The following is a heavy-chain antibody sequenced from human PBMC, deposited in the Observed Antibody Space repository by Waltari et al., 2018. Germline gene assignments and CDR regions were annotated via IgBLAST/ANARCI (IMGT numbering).Heavy chain of an antibody. CDR1: GGSISSYY. CDR2: IYYSGST. J-gene: IGHJ6*03. V-gene: IGHV4-59*08. Sequence: QVQLQESGPGLVKPSETLSLTCTVSGGSISSYYWSWIRQPPGKGLEWIGYIYYSGSTSNSPSLKSRVTMSVDTSKNQFSLKLGSVPAADTAVYYCAGHVGVVPRHYYYMDVWGKGTTVTISS. D-gene: IGHD2-15*01. CDR3: AGHVGVVPRHYYYMDV.